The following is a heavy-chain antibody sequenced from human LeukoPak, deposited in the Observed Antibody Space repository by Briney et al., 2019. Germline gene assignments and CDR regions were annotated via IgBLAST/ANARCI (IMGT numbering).Heavy chain of an antibody. CDR2: IYYSGST. V-gene: IGHV4-39*07. CDR1: VGSISSSSYY. D-gene: IGHD6-6*01. J-gene: IGHJ4*02. CDR3: ARVEYSSSYYFDY. Sequence: SETLSLTCTVSVGSISSSSYYWGWIRQPPGKGLEWIGSIYYSGSTYYNPSLKSRVTISVDTSKNQFSLKLSSVTAADTAVYYCARVEYSSSYYFDYWGQGTLVTVSS.